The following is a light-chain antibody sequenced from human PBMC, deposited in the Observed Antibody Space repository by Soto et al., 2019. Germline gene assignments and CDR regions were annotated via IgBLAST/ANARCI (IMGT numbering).Light chain of an antibody. J-gene: IGLJ3*02. CDR1: SSDVGTYNL. V-gene: IGLV2-23*02. Sequence: QSALTQPASVSGSPGQSITISCTGTSSDVGTYNLVSWYQQYPGKAPKVVISEVTKRPSGVSDRFSGSKSGNMASLTISGLQPEYEADYYCRSYAGTGTWVFGGGTKVTVL. CDR3: RSYAGTGTWV. CDR2: EVT.